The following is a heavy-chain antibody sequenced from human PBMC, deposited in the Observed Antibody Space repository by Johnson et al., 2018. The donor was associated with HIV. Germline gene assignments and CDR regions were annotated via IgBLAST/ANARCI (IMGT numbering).Heavy chain of an antibody. CDR3: ATDSGVPENDAFDI. V-gene: IGHV3-30*04. D-gene: IGHD3-10*01. Sequence: QMQLVESGGGVVRPGGSLRLSCAASGFTFSSYAMHWVRQAPGKGLEWVAVISYDGSNKYYADSVRGLTISSDNSKNTLYLQLSSLRSKDTAVYYCATDSGVPENDAFDIWGQGTMVTVSS. J-gene: IGHJ3*02. CDR1: GFTFSSYA. CDR2: ISYDGSNK.